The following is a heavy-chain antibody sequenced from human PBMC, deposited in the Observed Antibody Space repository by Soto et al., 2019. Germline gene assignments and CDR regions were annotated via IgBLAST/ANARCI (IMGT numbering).Heavy chain of an antibody. CDR2: ISGSSSTT. Sequence: GGSLRLSCAASGFIFRSYSMDWVRQAPGRGLEWISYISGSSSTTYYADSVKGRFTISRDNAKSSLYLQMNSLRAEDTAVYYCARATRYYHTSGSDSWGQGALVTVSS. CDR1: GFIFRSYS. J-gene: IGHJ4*02. D-gene: IGHD3-22*01. CDR3: ARATRYYHTSGSDS. V-gene: IGHV3-48*01.